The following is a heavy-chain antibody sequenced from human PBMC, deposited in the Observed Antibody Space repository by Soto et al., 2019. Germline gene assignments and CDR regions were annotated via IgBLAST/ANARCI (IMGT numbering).Heavy chain of an antibody. CDR3: ARGWRGQQLVLGWFDP. D-gene: IGHD6-13*01. CDR2: IYYIGST. J-gene: IGHJ5*02. Sequence: SETLSLTCTVSGGSISSGGCYWSWIRQHPGKGLEWIGYIYYIGSTYYNPSLKSRVTISVDTSKNQFSLKLSSVTAADTAVYYCARGWRGQQLVLGWFDPWGQGTLVTVSS. V-gene: IGHV4-31*03. CDR1: GGSISSGGCY.